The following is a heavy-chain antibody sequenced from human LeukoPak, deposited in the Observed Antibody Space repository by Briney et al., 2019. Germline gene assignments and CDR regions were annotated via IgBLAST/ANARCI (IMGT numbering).Heavy chain of an antibody. CDR2: IYTSGST. Sequence: SETLSLSCTVSGGSISSGSYYWRWLRQPAGKGLEWIGRIYTSGSTNYNPSLKSRVTISVDTSKNQFSLKLSSVTAADTAVYYCARITYYDFWSGYYTFDYWGQGTLVTVSS. V-gene: IGHV4-61*02. D-gene: IGHD3-3*01. CDR3: ARITYYDFWSGYYTFDY. J-gene: IGHJ4*02. CDR1: GGSISSGSYY.